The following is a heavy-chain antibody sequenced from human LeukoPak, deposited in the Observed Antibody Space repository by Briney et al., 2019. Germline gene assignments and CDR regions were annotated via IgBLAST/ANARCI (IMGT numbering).Heavy chain of an antibody. CDR3: ATQRGSYLWGTDFDY. CDR2: INPNSGDT. J-gene: IGHJ4*02. CDR1: GYRFTGYY. D-gene: IGHD3-16*01. Sequence: ASVKVSCKASGYRFTGYYMHWVRQAPGQGLEWMGWINPNSGDTKYSQKFQGRVTMTRDTSIRTAYMELTRLRSDDTAVYYCATQRGSYLWGTDFDYWGQGTLVTVSS. V-gene: IGHV1-2*02.